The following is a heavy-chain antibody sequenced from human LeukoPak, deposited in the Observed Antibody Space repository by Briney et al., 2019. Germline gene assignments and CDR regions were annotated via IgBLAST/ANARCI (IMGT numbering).Heavy chain of an antibody. V-gene: IGHV1-2*02. Sequence: GASVKVSCEASGYTFTGYYMHWVRQAPGQGLEWMGWINPNSGGTNYAQKFQGRVTMTRDTSISTAYMELSRLRSDDTAVYYCARVVSYSGYDDFDYWGQGTLVTVSS. CDR3: ARVVSYSGYDDFDY. CDR1: GYTFTGYY. J-gene: IGHJ4*02. D-gene: IGHD5-12*01. CDR2: INPNSGGT.